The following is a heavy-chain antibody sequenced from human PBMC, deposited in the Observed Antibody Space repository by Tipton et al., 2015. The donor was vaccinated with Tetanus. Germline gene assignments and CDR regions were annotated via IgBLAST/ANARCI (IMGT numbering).Heavy chain of an antibody. J-gene: IGHJ5*02. CDR3: ARATYYDYVWGSRGFDP. D-gene: IGHD3-16*01. CDR2: INHSGST. CDR1: GGSFSGYY. V-gene: IGHV4-34*01. Sequence: TLSLTCAVYGGSFSGYYWSWIRQPPGKGLEWIGEINHSGSTNYNPSLKSRATISVDTSKNQFSLKLSSVTAADTAVYYCARATYYDYVWGSRGFDPWGQGTLVTVSS.